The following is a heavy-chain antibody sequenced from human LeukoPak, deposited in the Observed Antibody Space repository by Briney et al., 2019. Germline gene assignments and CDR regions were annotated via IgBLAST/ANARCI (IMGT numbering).Heavy chain of an antibody. V-gene: IGHV3-30*18. J-gene: IGHJ5*02. CDR1: GFTFSSYG. CDR2: ISYDGSNK. Sequence: GGSLRLSCAASGFTFSSYGMHWVRQAPGKGLEWVAVISYDGSNKYYADSVKGRFTISRDNSKNTLYLQMNSLRAEDTAVYYCAKANYYGSGSYYIRNWFDPWGQGTLVTVSS. D-gene: IGHD3-10*01. CDR3: AKANYYGSGSYYIRNWFDP.